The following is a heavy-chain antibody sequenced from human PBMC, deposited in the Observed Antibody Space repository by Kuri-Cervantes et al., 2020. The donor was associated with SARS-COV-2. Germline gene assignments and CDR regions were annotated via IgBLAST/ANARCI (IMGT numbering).Heavy chain of an antibody. Sequence: GESLKISCAASGFPFSSYEINWVRQAPGRGLEWLSYISNTGSTIYYADSVKGRFNISRDNAKNSLSLQMNSLRAEDTAVYYCAREYTSSSPFESWGQGTLVTVSS. D-gene: IGHD6-6*01. CDR2: ISNTGSTI. CDR1: GFPFSSYE. J-gene: IGHJ4*02. V-gene: IGHV3-48*03. CDR3: AREYTSSSPFES.